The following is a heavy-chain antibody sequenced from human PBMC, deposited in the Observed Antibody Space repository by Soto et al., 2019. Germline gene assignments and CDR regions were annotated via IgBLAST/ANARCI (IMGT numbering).Heavy chain of an antibody. Sequence: QVQLQQWGAGLLKPSETLSLTCAVYGGSFSGYYWSWIRQPPGKGLEWIGEINHSGSTNYNPSLRSRVTISVETSKNEFSLKLSSVTAADTAVYYCARGRGLYYYYMDVWGKGTTVTVSS. D-gene: IGHD3-10*01. CDR1: GGSFSGYY. CDR2: INHSGST. J-gene: IGHJ6*03. V-gene: IGHV4-34*01. CDR3: ARGRGLYYYYMDV.